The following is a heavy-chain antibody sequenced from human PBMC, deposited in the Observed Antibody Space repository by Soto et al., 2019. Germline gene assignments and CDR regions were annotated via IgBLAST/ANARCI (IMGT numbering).Heavy chain of an antibody. J-gene: IGHJ4*01. CDR3: ARGIDSGYSSGWYATYFDY. CDR2: INPNSGGT. CDR1: GSTFTGYY. D-gene: IGHD6-13*01. V-gene: IGHV1-2*04. Sequence: ASVKASCKASGSTFTGYYMYWVRQAPGQGLEWMGWINPNSGGTNYAQKFQGWVTMTRDTCISTAYMELSRLTSGDTAVYYCARGIDSGYSSGWYATYFDYWG.